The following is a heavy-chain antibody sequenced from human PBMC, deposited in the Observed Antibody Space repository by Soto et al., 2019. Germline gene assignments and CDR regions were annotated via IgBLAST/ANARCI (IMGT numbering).Heavy chain of an antibody. CDR2: ISGSDGNT. D-gene: IGHD3-3*01. CDR1: GFSFGSYA. V-gene: IGHV3-23*01. CDR3: ERWSYLDY. J-gene: IGHJ4*02. Sequence: GGSLSLSCAASGFSFGSYALSWVRQAPGKGLEWVSAISGSDGNTFYADSVKGRFSISRDTSQNTLYVQMNSLRADDTAISYCERWSYLDYWGQGTRVTVSS.